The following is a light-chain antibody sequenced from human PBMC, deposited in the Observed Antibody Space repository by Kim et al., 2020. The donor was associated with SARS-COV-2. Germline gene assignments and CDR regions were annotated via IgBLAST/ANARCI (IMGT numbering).Light chain of an antibody. J-gene: IGKJ2*01. CDR1: RSVGSN. CDR2: GAS. V-gene: IGKV3D-15*01. CDR3: QQYDNWPRT. Sequence: EIVMTQSPDTLSVSPGETATLSCRASRSVGSNVAWYQQTPGQSPRLLLSGASARATDIPARFSGSGSGTEFTLTISSLQSEDFAVYYCQQYDNWPRTFGPGTKLEI.